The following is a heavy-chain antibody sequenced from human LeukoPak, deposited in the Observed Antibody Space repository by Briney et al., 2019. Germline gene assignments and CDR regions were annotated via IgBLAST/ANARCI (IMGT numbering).Heavy chain of an antibody. V-gene: IGHV4-59*08. D-gene: IGHD3-22*01. CDR2: IYYSANTNSGNT. J-gene: IGHJ3*02. CDR3: ARRLRDDSSHRDAFDI. CDR1: GGSISTYY. Sequence: SETLSLTCTVSGGSISTYYWSWIRQPPGSGLEWIGYIYYSANTNSGNTNYNPSLRSRVTISIDTSENQFSLKLSSVTAADTALYYCARRLRDDSSHRDAFDIWGQGTMVTVSS.